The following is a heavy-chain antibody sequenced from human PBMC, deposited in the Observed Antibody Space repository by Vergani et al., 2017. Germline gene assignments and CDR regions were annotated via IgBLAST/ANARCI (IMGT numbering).Heavy chain of an antibody. CDR1: GGTFSTYA. J-gene: IGHJ4*02. V-gene: IGHV1-69*15. Sequence: QVQLVQSGAEVKKPGSSVKVSCKASGGTFSTYAINWVRQAPGQGLEWMGRIIPMFGTANYAQKFQGRVTITADESTRTGYMELSSLRSEDTAVYYCARGLGYCGGGSCANDDWGQGTLVTVAS. D-gene: IGHD2-15*01. CDR2: IIPMFGTA. CDR3: ARGLGYCGGGSCANDD.